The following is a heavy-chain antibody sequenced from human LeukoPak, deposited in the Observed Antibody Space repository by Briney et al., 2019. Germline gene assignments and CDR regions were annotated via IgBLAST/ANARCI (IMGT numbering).Heavy chain of an antibody. CDR2: IYHSGST. CDR1: GYSINSGYY. J-gene: IGHJ4*02. D-gene: IGHD2-2*01. Sequence: NPSETLSLTCAVSGYSINSGYYWGWIRQPPGKGLEWIGSIYHSGSTCYNPSLKSRFTIPLDTSKNQFSLKLSSVTAADTAVYYCARHGIECSSASCYWAIVRYWGQGTLVTVSS. V-gene: IGHV4-38-2*01. CDR3: ARHGIECSSASCYWAIVRY.